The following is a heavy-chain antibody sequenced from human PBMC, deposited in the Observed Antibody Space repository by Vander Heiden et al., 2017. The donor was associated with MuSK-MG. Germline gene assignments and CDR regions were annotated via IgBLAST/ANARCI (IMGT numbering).Heavy chain of an antibody. CDR1: GGTVSSYT. CDR3: ARGKRVPAEGWFDP. CDR2: IIPILGIA. Sequence: QVQLVQSGAEVKKPGSSVKVSCKASGGTVSSYTISWVRQAPGQGLEWMGRIIPILGIANYAQKFQGRVTITADKSTSTAYMELSSLRSEDTAVYYCARGKRVPAEGWFDPWGQGTLVTVSS. J-gene: IGHJ5*02. D-gene: IGHD2-2*01. V-gene: IGHV1-69*02.